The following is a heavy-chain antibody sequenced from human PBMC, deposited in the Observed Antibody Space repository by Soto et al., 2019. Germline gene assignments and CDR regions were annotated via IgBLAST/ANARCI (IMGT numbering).Heavy chain of an antibody. CDR1: GFTFSSHW. CDR2: TKQDGSAK. V-gene: IGHV3-7*02. CDR3: VRTTPAGRGLDY. J-gene: IGHJ4*02. Sequence: GGSLRLSCAASGFTFSSHWMSWVRQAPGKGLEWVASTKQDGSAKYYVDSVKGRFTISRDNAKSSLYVEMNSLRAEDTAVYYCVRTTPAGRGLDYWGQGTLVTVSS. D-gene: IGHD6-13*01.